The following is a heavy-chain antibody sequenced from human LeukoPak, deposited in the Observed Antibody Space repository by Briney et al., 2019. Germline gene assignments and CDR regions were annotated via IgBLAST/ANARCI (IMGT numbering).Heavy chain of an antibody. V-gene: IGHV4-59*12. D-gene: IGHD6-13*01. CDR2: IYYSGST. CDR1: GGSLSSYY. J-gene: IGHJ5*02. CDR3: ARRGGRGSSRRNWFDP. Sequence: PSETLSLTCTVSGGSLSSYYWSWIRQPPGKGLEWIGYIYYSGSTKYNPSLKSRATISVDTSKNQFSLKLSSVTAADTAVYYCARRGGRGSSRRNWFDPCGHGALVTVSS.